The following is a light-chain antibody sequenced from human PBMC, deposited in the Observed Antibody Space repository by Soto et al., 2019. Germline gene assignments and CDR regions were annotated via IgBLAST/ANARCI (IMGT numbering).Light chain of an antibody. J-gene: IGLJ2*01. V-gene: IGLV2-14*01. CDR3: SSFTNSGTVV. CDR1: SGDIGSYTY. CDR2: EVT. Sequence: QSALTQPASVSGSPGQSITISCTGTSGDIGSYTYVSWYQQYPGKAPKLLISEVTNRPSGVSNRFSGSKSGNTASLTISGLQAEDEAHYYCSSFTNSGTVVFGGGTKLTVL.